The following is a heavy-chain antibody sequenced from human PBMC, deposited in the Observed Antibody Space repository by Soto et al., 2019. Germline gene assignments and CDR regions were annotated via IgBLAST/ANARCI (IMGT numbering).Heavy chain of an antibody. CDR2: INHSGST. Sequence: NPSETLSLTCAVYGGSFSGYYWSWIRQPPGKGLEWIGEINHSGSTNYNPSLKSRVTISVDTSKNQFSLKLSSVTAADTAVYYCARGRIVVVVAATGSWFDPWGQGTLVTVSS. D-gene: IGHD2-15*01. CDR3: ARGRIVVVVAATGSWFDP. J-gene: IGHJ5*02. CDR1: GGSFSGYY. V-gene: IGHV4-34*01.